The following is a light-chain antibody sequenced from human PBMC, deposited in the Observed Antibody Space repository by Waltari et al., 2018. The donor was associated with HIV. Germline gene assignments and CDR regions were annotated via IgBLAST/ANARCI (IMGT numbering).Light chain of an antibody. Sequence: SSELTQDPAVSVALRQTVRITCQGDSLRRYYASWYQQKPGQAPVLVIYGQNNRPSGIPDRFSGSSSGKTASLTITGAQAEDEADYYCKSRAYRGNHVVFGGGTKLTVL. V-gene: IGLV3-19*01. CDR3: KSRAYRGNHVV. CDR2: GQN. J-gene: IGLJ3*02. CDR1: SLRRYY.